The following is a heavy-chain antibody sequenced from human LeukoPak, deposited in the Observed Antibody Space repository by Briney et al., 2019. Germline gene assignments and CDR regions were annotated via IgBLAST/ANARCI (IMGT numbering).Heavy chain of an antibody. CDR2: IYYTGNT. D-gene: IGHD3-16*01. CDR1: GGSISNYY. J-gene: IGHJ6*03. V-gene: IGHV4-59*01. Sequence: SETLSLTCTVSGGSISNYYWNWIRQPPGKGLEWIGYIYYTGNTNYNPSLKSRVTISVDTSKNQFSLKLSSVTAADTAVYFCARSLRLYYYYYYLDVWGKGTTVSVSS. CDR3: ARSLRLYYYYYYLDV.